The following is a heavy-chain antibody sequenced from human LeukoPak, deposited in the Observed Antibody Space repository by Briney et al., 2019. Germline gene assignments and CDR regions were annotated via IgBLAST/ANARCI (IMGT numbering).Heavy chain of an antibody. CDR3: ARAVQVTTGGLFDY. CDR2: IIPIFDTP. D-gene: IGHD4-17*01. CDR1: GGTFSNYA. Sequence: SVKVSCKASGGTFSNYAISWVRQAPGQGLEWMGGIIPIFDTPNFAQKFQGRVTITADKSTSTAYMGLSRLRSEDTAVYYCARAVQVTTGGLFDYWGQGTLVTVSS. V-gene: IGHV1-69*06. J-gene: IGHJ4*02.